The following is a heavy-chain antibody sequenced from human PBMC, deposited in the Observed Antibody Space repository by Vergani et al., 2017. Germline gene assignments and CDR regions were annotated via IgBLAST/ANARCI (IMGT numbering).Heavy chain of an antibody. J-gene: IGHJ6*03. D-gene: IGHD5-24*01. V-gene: IGHV1-69*01. CDR3: ARALRDGYKDVIYYYYYVDF. CDR1: GGTFSSYA. CDR2: IIHICGTA. Sequence: QVQLLQSGAEVKKPGSSVKVSCKASGGTFSSYAISWVRQAPGQGLEWRGGIIHICGTANNAQKFQGRVTITADESTSTAYMELSSLRSEDTAVYYCARALRDGYKDVIYYYYYVDFWGKGTMVTVSS.